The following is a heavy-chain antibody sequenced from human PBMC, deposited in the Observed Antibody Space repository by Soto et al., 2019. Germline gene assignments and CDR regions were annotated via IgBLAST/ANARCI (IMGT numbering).Heavy chain of an antibody. V-gene: IGHV4-4*07. CDR1: GGSISRYY. D-gene: IGHD3-22*01. CDR3: ARFDSVNYYDRFDI. Sequence: PSETLSLTCTVSGGSISRYYWSWIRQTAGKGLEWLGRIYVSGSTDYNPSLNSRVTISEDTSKNQLYLQLSSVTAADTAVYFCARFDSVNYYDRFDIWGQGTMVTVSS. J-gene: IGHJ3*02. CDR2: IYVSGST.